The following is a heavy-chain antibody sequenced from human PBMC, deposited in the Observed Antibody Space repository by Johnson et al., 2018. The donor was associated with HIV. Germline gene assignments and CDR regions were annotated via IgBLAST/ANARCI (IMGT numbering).Heavy chain of an antibody. CDR2: ISYDRSNK. V-gene: IGHV3-30-3*01. D-gene: IGHD3-22*01. Sequence: QVQLVESGGGVVQPERSLRLSCAASGFTFSSYAMHWVRQAPGKGLEWVAVISYDRSNKYYADSVKGRFTISRDNSKNTLFLQMNSLRAEDTAVYYCASPTSGYSGVKAFDIWGHGTMVTVSS. CDR1: GFTFSSYA. J-gene: IGHJ3*02. CDR3: ASPTSGYSGVKAFDI.